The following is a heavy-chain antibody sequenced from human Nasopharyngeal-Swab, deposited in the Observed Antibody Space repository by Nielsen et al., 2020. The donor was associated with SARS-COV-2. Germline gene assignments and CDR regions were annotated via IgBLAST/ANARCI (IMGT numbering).Heavy chain of an antibody. CDR3: ARGPPRYCSGGSCHPYNWFDP. CDR2: IIPILGIA. V-gene: IGHV1-69*10. Sequence: WVRQAPGQGLEWMGGIIPILGIANYAQKSQGRVTITADKSTSTAYMELSSLRSEDTAVYYCARGPPRYCSGGSCHPYNWFDPWGQGTLVTVSS. D-gene: IGHD2-15*01. J-gene: IGHJ5*02.